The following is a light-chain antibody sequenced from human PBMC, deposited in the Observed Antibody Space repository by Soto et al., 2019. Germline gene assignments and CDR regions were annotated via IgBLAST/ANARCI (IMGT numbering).Light chain of an antibody. V-gene: IGKV3-15*01. Sequence: EIVMTQSPATLSVSPGERATLSCRASQSVSSTLAWYQQKPGQAPRLLIYAASTRATGIPARFSGSGSGTEFTLTISSLQSEDFAVYYCQRYNNWPITFGQGTRLEIK. CDR3: QRYNNWPIT. CDR1: QSVSST. J-gene: IGKJ5*01. CDR2: AAS.